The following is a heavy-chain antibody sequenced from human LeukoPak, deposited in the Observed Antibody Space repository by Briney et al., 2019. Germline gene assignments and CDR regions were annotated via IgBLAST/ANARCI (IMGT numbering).Heavy chain of an antibody. CDR2: INHSGST. CDR1: GGSFSGYY. D-gene: IGHD5-12*01. Sequence: SETLSLTCAVYGGSFSGYYWSWIRQPPGKGLEWIGEINHSGSTNYNPSLKSRVTISVDTSKNQFSLKLSSVTAADTAVYYCARGGYSGYLTSWGQGTLVTVSS. CDR3: ARGGYSGYLTS. J-gene: IGHJ5*02. V-gene: IGHV4-34*01.